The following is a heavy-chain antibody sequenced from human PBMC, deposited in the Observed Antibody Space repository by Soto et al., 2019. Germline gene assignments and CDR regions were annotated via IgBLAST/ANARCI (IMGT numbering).Heavy chain of an antibody. Sequence: SETLSLTCTVSGGSISSYYWSWIRQPPGKGLEWIGYIYYSGSTNYNPSLKSRVTISVDTSKNQFSLKLSSVTAADTAVYYCARVNTIFGVVIGPADYWGQGTLVTVSS. CDR1: GGSISSYY. J-gene: IGHJ4*02. CDR2: IYYSGST. CDR3: ARVNTIFGVVIGPADY. D-gene: IGHD3-3*01. V-gene: IGHV4-59*12.